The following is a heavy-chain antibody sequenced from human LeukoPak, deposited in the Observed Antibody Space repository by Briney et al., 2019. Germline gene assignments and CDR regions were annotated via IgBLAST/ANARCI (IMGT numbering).Heavy chain of an antibody. Sequence: GGSLRLSCTVSGFTVSSNSMSWVRQAPGKGLEWVSFIYSGGNTHYSDSVKGRFTISRDNAKKSLYLQMSSLRAEDTAVYYCVYSGDYEKGYWGQGTLVTVSS. V-gene: IGHV3-53*01. D-gene: IGHD4-17*01. CDR3: VYSGDYEKGY. J-gene: IGHJ4*02. CDR2: IYSGGNT. CDR1: GFTVSSNS.